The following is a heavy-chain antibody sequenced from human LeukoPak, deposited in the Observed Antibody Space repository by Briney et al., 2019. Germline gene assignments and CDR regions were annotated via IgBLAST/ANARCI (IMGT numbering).Heavy chain of an antibody. CDR3: ARVGSRYYFDY. J-gene: IGHJ4*02. V-gene: IGHV4-30-2*01. D-gene: IGHD2-15*01. Sequence: SQTLSLTCAVSGGSISIGGYSWSWIRQPPGKGLEWIGYIYHSGSTYYNPSLKSRVTISVDRSKNQFSLKLSSVTAADTAVYYCARVGSRYYFDYWGQGTLVTVSS. CDR1: GGSISIGGYS. CDR2: IYHSGST.